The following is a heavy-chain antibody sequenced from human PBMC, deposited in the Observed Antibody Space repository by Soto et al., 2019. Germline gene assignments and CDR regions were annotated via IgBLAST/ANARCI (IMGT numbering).Heavy chain of an antibody. CDR2: TNLNSGGT. Sequence: ASVKVSCKASGYTFTGYYMHWVRQAPGQGLEWMGWTNLNSGGTHCAQKFQGRVTMTRDTSISTAYMELSRLRSDDTAVYYCATTDKVGDGYNSIFYYYYYGMDVWGQGTTVTVSS. V-gene: IGHV1-2*02. J-gene: IGHJ6*02. CDR3: ATTDKVGDGYNSIFYYYYYGMDV. D-gene: IGHD5-12*01. CDR1: GYTFTGYY.